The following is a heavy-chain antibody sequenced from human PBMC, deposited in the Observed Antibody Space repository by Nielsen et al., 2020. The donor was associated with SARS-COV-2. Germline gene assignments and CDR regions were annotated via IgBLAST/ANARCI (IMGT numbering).Heavy chain of an antibody. CDR2: ISYDGSNK. V-gene: IGHV3-30-3*01. Sequence: GESLKISCAASGFTFSSYAMHWVRQAPGKGLEWVAVISYDGSNKYYADSVKGRFTISRDNAKNSLYLQMNSLRAEDTAVYYCARVRQDSGWYYFDYWGQGTLVTVSS. J-gene: IGHJ4*02. D-gene: IGHD6-19*01. CDR1: GFTFSSYA. CDR3: ARVRQDSGWYYFDY.